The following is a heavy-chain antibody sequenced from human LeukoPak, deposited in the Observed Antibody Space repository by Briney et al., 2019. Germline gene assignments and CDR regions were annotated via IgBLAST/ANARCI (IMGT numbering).Heavy chain of an antibody. CDR1: GFTFDDYG. Sequence: GGSLRLSCAASGFTFDDYGMSWVRQAPGKGLEWVSGISWNGGGTSYADSVKGRFTISSDNAKNSLYLQMNSLRAEGTALYYCARDSDYDILAGYSPFDYWGQGTLVTVSS. J-gene: IGHJ4*02. CDR3: ARDSDYDILAGYSPFDY. D-gene: IGHD3-9*01. CDR2: ISWNGGGT. V-gene: IGHV3-20*04.